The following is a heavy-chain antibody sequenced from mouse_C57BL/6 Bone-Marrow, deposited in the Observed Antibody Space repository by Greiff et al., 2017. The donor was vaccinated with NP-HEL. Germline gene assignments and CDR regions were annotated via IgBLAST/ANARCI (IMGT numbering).Heavy chain of an antibody. CDR1: GYTFTDYY. D-gene: IGHD1-1*01. J-gene: IGHJ2*01. CDR2: IFPGSGST. Sequence: VQLQQSGPELVKPGASVKISCKASGYTFTDYYINWVKQRPGQGLEWIGWIFPGSGSTYYNEKFKGKATLTVDKSSSTAYMLLSSLTSEDSAVYVCASNYYGSSLYYFDDWGQGTTLTVSS. CDR3: ASNYYGSSLYYFDD. V-gene: IGHV1-75*01.